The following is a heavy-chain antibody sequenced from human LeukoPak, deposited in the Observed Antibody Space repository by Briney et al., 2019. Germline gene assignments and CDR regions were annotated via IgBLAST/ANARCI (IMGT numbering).Heavy chain of an antibody. CDR2: ISDSGDTT. Sequence: GGSLRLSCAASGFAFSSQAMGWVRHAPGKGLEWVSVISDSGDTTYYADSVKGRFTISRDNSKNTLYLQMNSLRAEDTAIYYCAKDARRSDGWYFFDHWRQGALVTVSS. CDR1: GFAFSSQA. V-gene: IGHV3-23*01. CDR3: AKDARRSDGWYFFDH. D-gene: IGHD6-19*01. J-gene: IGHJ4*02.